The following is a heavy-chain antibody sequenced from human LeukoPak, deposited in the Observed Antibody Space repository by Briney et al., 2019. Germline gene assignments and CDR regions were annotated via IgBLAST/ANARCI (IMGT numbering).Heavy chain of an antibody. Sequence: PSETLSLTCTVSGGSISSYYWSWIRQPPRKGLEWIGYIYYSGSTNYNPSLKSRVTISVDTSKNQFSLKLSSVTAADAAVYYCARLYGGNSRKDYWGQGTLVTVSS. CDR3: ARLYGGNSRKDY. V-gene: IGHV4-59*08. CDR1: GGSISSYY. D-gene: IGHD4-23*01. J-gene: IGHJ4*02. CDR2: IYYSGST.